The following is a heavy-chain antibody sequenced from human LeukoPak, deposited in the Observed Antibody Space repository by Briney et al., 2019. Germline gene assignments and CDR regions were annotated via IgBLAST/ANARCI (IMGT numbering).Heavy chain of an antibody. J-gene: IGHJ2*01. Sequence: KPSETLSLTCSVSGGSVGSNTYYWHWIRQPPGKGLEWIGNIYNTGTIYYTPSLKSRVTISVDTSKTHFSLKLVSVTAADTALYYCVKSGGYCGETTCHVDYFDLWGRGTLVTVSS. CDR2: IYNTGTI. D-gene: IGHD2-15*01. CDR1: GGSVGSNTYY. V-gene: IGHV4-39*01. CDR3: VKSGGYCGETTCHVDYFDL.